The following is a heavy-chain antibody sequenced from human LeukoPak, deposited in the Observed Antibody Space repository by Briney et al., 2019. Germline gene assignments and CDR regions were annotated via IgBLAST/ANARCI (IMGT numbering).Heavy chain of an antibody. V-gene: IGHV1-2*02. D-gene: IGHD6-19*01. CDR1: GXXFTGXX. CDR2: INPNSGGT. Sequence: CXXXGXXFTGXXXXWVXXAPXQXXXWMGWINPNSGGTNYAQKFQGRVTMTRDTSISTAYMELSRLRSDDTAVYYCARGAVAGTTDYWGQGTLVTVSS. CDR3: ARGAVAGTTDY. J-gene: IGHJ4*02.